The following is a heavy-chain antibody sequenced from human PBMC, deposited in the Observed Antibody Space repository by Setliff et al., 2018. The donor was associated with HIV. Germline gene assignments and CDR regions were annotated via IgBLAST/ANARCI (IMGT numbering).Heavy chain of an antibody. J-gene: IGHJ5*02. Sequence: SETLSLTCTVSGYPISSGYYWGWIRQPPGKGLEWIGSIYHSGTTYYNPSLKSRVTISVDTSKNQFSLKLSSITAADTAVYFCARSTVGAGASFPWGRGILVTVSS. CDR1: GYPISSGYY. CDR2: IYHSGTT. CDR3: ARSTVGAGASFP. V-gene: IGHV4-38-2*02. D-gene: IGHD1-26*01.